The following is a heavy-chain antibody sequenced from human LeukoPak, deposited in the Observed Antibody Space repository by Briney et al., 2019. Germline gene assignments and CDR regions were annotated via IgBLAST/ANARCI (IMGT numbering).Heavy chain of an antibody. V-gene: IGHV4-34*01. D-gene: IGHD3-22*01. CDR1: GGSFSGYY. CDR3: ARYDSSGLGAFDY. CDR2: INHSGST. Sequence: PSETLSLTCAVYGGSFSGYYWSWIRQPPGKGLEWIGEINHSGSTNYNPSLKSRVTISVDTSKNQFSLKLSSVTAADTAVYYCARYDSSGLGAFDYWGQGTLVTVSS. J-gene: IGHJ4*02.